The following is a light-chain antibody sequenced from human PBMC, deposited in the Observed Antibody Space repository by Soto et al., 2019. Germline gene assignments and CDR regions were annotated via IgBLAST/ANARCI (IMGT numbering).Light chain of an antibody. Sequence: EIVLTQSPGTLSLSPGERATLSCRASQSVSSSYLAWYQQKPGQAPRLLIYGASSGATGIPDRFSGRGSGTDLTLTISRLEPEDFAVYYCQQYGSSPYTFGQGTKLEIK. CDR3: QQYGSSPYT. CDR1: QSVSSSY. J-gene: IGKJ2*01. V-gene: IGKV3-20*01. CDR2: GAS.